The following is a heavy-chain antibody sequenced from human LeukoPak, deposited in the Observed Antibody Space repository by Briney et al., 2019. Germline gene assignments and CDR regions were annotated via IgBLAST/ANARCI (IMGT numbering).Heavy chain of an antibody. D-gene: IGHD4-17*01. Sequence: PSETLSLTCAVYGGSFSGYYWSWIRQPPGKGLEWIGEINHSGSTNYNPSLKSRVTISVDTSKNQFSLKLSSVTAADTAVYYCARRDYIITYFFDNWGQGTLVTVSS. CDR2: INHSGST. V-gene: IGHV4-34*01. CDR1: GGSFSGYY. J-gene: IGHJ4*02. CDR3: ARRDYIITYFFDN.